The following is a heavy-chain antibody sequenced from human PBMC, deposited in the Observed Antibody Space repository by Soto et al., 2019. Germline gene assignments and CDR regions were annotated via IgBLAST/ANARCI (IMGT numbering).Heavy chain of an antibody. CDR3: ARHRGPMVRGVISNWFDP. CDR1: GGSISSSSYY. D-gene: IGHD3-10*01. J-gene: IGHJ5*02. Sequence: AETLSLTCTVSGGSISSSSYYWGCIRQPPGKGLEWIGSIYYSGSTYYNPSLKSRVTISVDTSKNQFSLKLSSVTAADTAVYYCARHRGPMVRGVISNWFDPWGQGTLVTVSS. CDR2: IYYSGST. V-gene: IGHV4-39*01.